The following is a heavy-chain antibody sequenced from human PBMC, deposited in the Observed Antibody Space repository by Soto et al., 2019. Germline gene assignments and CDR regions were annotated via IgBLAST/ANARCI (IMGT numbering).Heavy chain of an antibody. J-gene: IGHJ6*02. CDR1: GYTFTSYG. D-gene: IGHD3-10*01. CDR3: ARDGGSGSYYPLDYYYYYGMDV. Sequence: ASVKVSCKASGYTFTSYGISWVRQAPGQGLEWMGWISAYNGNTNYAQKLQGRVTMTTDTSTSTAYMELRSLRSDDTAVYYCARDGGSGSYYPLDYYYYYGMDVWGQGTTVTVSS. CDR2: ISAYNGNT. V-gene: IGHV1-18*01.